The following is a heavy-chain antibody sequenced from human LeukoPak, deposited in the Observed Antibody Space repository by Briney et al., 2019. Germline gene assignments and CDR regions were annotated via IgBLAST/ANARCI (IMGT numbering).Heavy chain of an antibody. D-gene: IGHD3-3*01. Sequence: PGGSLRLSCAASGFTFSSYWMSWVRQAPGKGLEWVANIKQDGSEKYYVDSVKGRFTISRDNAKNSLYLQMNSLRAEDTAVYYCARVQSSTYYDFWSGYSPNYFDYWGQGTLVTVSS. V-gene: IGHV3-7*01. CDR3: ARVQSSTYYDFWSGYSPNYFDY. J-gene: IGHJ4*02. CDR1: GFTFSSYW. CDR2: IKQDGSEK.